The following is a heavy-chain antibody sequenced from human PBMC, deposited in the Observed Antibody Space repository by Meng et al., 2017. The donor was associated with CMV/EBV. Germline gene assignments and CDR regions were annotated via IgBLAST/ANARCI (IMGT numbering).Heavy chain of an antibody. CDR2: INPNSGGT. CDR3: ARAYVNQWVYYYYGMDV. CDR1: GYTFTGYY. J-gene: IGHJ6*02. D-gene: IGHD1-26*01. V-gene: IGHV1-2*02. Sequence: ASVKVSCKASGYTFTGYYMHWVRQAPGQGLEWMGWINPNSGGTNYAQKFQGRVTMTRDTSISTAYMELSRLRSDDTAVYYCARAYVNQWVYYYYGMDVWGQGTTVTVSS.